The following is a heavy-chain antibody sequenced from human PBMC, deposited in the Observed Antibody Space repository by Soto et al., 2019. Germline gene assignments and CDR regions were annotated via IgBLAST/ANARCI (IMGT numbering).Heavy chain of an antibody. Sequence: QVQLVEPGGGVVQPGRSLRLSCAASGFTFSSYGMHWVRQAPGKGLEWVAVISYDGSNKYYADSVKGRFTISRDNSKNTLYLQMNSLRAEDTAVYYCAKGLMVATRPLDYWGQGTLVTVSS. J-gene: IGHJ4*02. CDR2: ISYDGSNK. V-gene: IGHV3-30*18. D-gene: IGHD5-12*01. CDR3: AKGLMVATRPLDY. CDR1: GFTFSSYG.